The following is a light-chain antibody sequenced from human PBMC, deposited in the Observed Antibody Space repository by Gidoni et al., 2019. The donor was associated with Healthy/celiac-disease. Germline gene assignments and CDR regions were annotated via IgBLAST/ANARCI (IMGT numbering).Light chain of an antibody. Sequence: DIVMTQSPDPLAVSLGERATINCKSSQSVLYSSNNKNYLAWYQQKPGQPPKLLIYWASTRESGVPDRFSGSGSGTDFTLTIRSLQAEDVAVYYCQQYYSTPWTFGQGTKVEIK. CDR3: QQYYSTPWT. CDR1: QSVLYSSNNKNY. J-gene: IGKJ1*01. CDR2: WAS. V-gene: IGKV4-1*01.